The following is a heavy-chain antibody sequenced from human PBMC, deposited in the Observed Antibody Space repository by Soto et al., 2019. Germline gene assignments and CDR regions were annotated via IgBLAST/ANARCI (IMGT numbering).Heavy chain of an antibody. CDR1: GFTFSSYA. Sequence: LRLSCAASGFTFSSYAMHWVRQAPGKGLEWVAVISYDGSNKYYADSVKGRFTISRDNSKNTLYLQMNSLRAEDTAVYYCARDLYYYDSSGPFDYWGQGTLVTVSA. CDR2: ISYDGSNK. CDR3: ARDLYYYDSSGPFDY. J-gene: IGHJ4*02. V-gene: IGHV3-30-3*01. D-gene: IGHD3-22*01.